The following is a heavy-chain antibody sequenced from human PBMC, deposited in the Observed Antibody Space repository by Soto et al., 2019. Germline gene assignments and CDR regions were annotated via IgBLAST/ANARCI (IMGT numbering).Heavy chain of an antibody. V-gene: IGHV3-23*01. D-gene: IGHD4-17*01. CDR2: ISGSGGST. J-gene: IGHJ4*02. CDR1: GFTFSSYA. CDR3: ARDQLHYGDFEFDY. Sequence: GGSLRLSCAASGFTFSSYAMSWVRQAPGKGLEWVSAISGSGGSTYYADSVKGRFTISRDNSKNTLYLQMNSLRAEDTAVYYCARDQLHYGDFEFDYWGQGTLVTISS.